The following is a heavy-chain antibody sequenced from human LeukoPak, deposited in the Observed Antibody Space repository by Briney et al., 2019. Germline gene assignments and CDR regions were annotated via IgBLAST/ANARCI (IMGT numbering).Heavy chain of an antibody. V-gene: IGHV1-69*04. CDR1: GGTFSSYA. CDR2: IIPILGIA. CDR3: ARGPYDGSGYYYYGMDV. Sequence: GASVKVSCKASGGTFSSYAISWVRQAPGQGLEWMGRIIPILGIANYAQKFQGRVTITADKSTSTAYMELSSLRSEDTAVYCCARGPYDGSGYYYYGMDVWGQGTTVTVSS. J-gene: IGHJ6*02. D-gene: IGHD3-22*01.